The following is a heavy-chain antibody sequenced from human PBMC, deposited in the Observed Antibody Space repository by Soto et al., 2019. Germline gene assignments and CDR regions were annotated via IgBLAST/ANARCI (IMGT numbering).Heavy chain of an antibody. J-gene: IGHJ4*01. CDR3: AKLWGYYFES. Sequence: PGGSLRLSCSASGFSVNNNYMTWVRQAPGRRPEWVAVIYTRGTTHYADFATGRFTFSRDNSKNTLYLQMDSLRPEDTAVYYCAKLWGYYFESWGPGTLVTASS. CDR1: GFSVNNNY. V-gene: IGHV3-53*01. D-gene: IGHD2-21*01. CDR2: IYTRGTT.